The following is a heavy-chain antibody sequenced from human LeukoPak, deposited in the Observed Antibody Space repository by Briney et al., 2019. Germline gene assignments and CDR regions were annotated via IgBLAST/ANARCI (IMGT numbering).Heavy chain of an antibody. CDR1: GFTFSSYW. Sequence: PGGSLRLSCAASGFTFSSYWMHWVRQAPGKGLVWVSRINSDGSSTSYADSVKGRFTISRDNAKNTPYLQMNSLRAEDTAVYYCARAPPYIDYGGNDLDYWGQGTLVTVSS. J-gene: IGHJ4*02. V-gene: IGHV3-74*01. D-gene: IGHD4-23*01. CDR3: ARAPPYIDYGGNDLDY. CDR2: INSDGSST.